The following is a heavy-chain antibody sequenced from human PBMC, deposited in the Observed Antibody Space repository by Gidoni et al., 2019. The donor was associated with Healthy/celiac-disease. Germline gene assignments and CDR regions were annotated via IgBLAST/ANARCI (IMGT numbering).Heavy chain of an antibody. CDR1: GFTFSSYW. V-gene: IGHV3-74*01. CDR2: INSDGSST. Sequence: EVQLVESGGGLVQPGGSLRLSCAASGFTFSSYWMHWVRQAPGKGLVWVSRINSDGSSTSYADSVKGRFTISRDNAKNTLYLKMNSLRAEDTAVYYCAREKVAGTFTEFDYWGQGTLVTVSS. D-gene: IGHD6-19*01. CDR3: AREKVAGTFTEFDY. J-gene: IGHJ4*02.